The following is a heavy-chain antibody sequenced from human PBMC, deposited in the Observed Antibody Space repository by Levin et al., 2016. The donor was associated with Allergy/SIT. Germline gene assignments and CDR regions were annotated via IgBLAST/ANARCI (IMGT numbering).Heavy chain of an antibody. J-gene: IGHJ6*03. D-gene: IGHD3-10*01. CDR3: AKESKSPLGFGAIKDYYYYMDV. Sequence: VRQAPGKGLEWVAVISYDGSNKYYADSVKGRFTISRDNSKNTLYLQMNSLRAEDTAVYYCAKESKSPLGFGAIKDYYYYMDVWGKGTTVTVSS. CDR2: ISYDGSNK. V-gene: IGHV3-30*18.